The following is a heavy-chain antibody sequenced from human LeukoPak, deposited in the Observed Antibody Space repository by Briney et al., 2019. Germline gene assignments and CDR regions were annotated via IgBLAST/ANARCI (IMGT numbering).Heavy chain of an antibody. Sequence: SETLSHTCSVSGYSISSGYYWGWIRQPAGKGLEWIGEINHSGSTNYNPSLKSRVTISVDTSKNQFSLKLNSVTAADTAVYYCAKSNGYGLVDIWGQGTMVTVSS. V-gene: IGHV4-38-2*02. D-gene: IGHD3-10*01. J-gene: IGHJ3*02. CDR3: AKSNGYGLVDI. CDR2: INHSGST. CDR1: GYSISSGYY.